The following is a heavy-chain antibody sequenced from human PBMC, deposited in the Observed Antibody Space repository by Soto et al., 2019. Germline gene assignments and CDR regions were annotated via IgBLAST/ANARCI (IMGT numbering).Heavy chain of an antibody. CDR1: GGSISSRGYY. CDR2: IYYSGST. CDR3: ARDSRLGFPDY. J-gene: IGHJ4*02. Sequence: SETLSLTCTVSGGSISSRGYYWGWIRQPPGKGLEWIGTIYYSGSTYYNPSLKSRVTISVDTSKNQFSLKLSSVTAADTAVYYCARDSRLGFPDYWGQGTLVTVSS. V-gene: IGHV4-39*02. D-gene: IGHD3-16*01.